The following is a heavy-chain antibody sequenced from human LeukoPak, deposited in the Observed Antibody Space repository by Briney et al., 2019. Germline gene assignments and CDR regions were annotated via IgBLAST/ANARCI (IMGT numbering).Heavy chain of an antibody. Sequence: GGTLRLSCAASGFIFSSYGMSWVRQAPGKGLEWVSAISGSGGSTYYADSVKGRFTISRDNSKNTLYLQMNSLKTEDTAVYYCTTRQWLVRADVYWGQGTLVTVSS. J-gene: IGHJ4*02. CDR1: GFIFSSYG. D-gene: IGHD6-19*01. CDR2: ISGSGGST. CDR3: TTRQWLVRADVY. V-gene: IGHV3-23*01.